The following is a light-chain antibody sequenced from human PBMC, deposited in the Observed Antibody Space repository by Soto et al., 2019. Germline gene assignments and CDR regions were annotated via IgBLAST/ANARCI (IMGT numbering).Light chain of an antibody. CDR3: SSYTSGSTLVV. J-gene: IGLJ2*01. CDR1: SSDVGGYNY. CDR2: DVS. V-gene: IGLV2-14*01. Sequence: QSALTQPASVSGSPGQSITISCTGTSSDVGGYNYVSWYQQHPGKAPKLMIYDVSNRPSGFSNRFSGSKSGNTASLTISGLQAEDEADYYCSSYTSGSTLVVFGGGTKLTVL.